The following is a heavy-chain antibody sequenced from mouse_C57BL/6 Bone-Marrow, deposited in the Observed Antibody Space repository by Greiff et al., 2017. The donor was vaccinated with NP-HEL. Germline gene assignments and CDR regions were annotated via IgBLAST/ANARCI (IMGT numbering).Heavy chain of an antibody. CDR2: ISDGGSYT. CDR3: ARGDDSWFAY. CDR1: GFTFSSYA. D-gene: IGHD2-13*01. J-gene: IGHJ3*01. Sequence: EVKLMESGGGLVKPGGSLKLSCAASGFTFSSYAMSWVRQTPEKRLEWVATISDGGSYTYYPDNVKDRFTISRDNAKNNLYLQMSHLKSEDTAMYYCARGDDSWFAYWGQGTLVTVSA. V-gene: IGHV5-4*03.